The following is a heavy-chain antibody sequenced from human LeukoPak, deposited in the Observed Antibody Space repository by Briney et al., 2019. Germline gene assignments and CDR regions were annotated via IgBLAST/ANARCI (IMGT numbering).Heavy chain of an antibody. Sequence: GGSLRLSCAASGFTFSDYSMNWVRQAPGKGLEWVSFISGRGSYIYYVESVKGRSTISRDNAKNSVYLEMHRLRAEDTAVYYCARAPWGSIAARRRYYYMDVWGKGTTVTVSS. CDR3: ARAPWGSIAARRRYYYMDV. J-gene: IGHJ6*03. D-gene: IGHD6-6*01. CDR1: GFTFSDYS. V-gene: IGHV3-21*01. CDR2: ISGRGSYI.